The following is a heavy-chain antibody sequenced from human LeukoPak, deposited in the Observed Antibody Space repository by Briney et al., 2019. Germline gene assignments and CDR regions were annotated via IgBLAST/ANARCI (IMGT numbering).Heavy chain of an antibody. Sequence: SETLSLTFTVSGGSISSYYWSWIRQPPGKGLEWIGYIYYSGSTNYNPSLKSRVAISVDTSKNQFSLKLSSVTAADTAVYYCARAPDHYALDYWGQGTLVTVSP. D-gene: IGHD2-2*01. CDR2: IYYSGST. V-gene: IGHV4-59*01. J-gene: IGHJ4*02. CDR3: ARAPDHYALDY. CDR1: GGSISSYY.